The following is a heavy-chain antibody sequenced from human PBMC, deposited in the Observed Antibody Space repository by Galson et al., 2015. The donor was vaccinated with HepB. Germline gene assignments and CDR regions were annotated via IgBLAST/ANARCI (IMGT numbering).Heavy chain of an antibody. CDR3: AKVPYSSSWLGLYNWFDP. V-gene: IGHV3-23*01. J-gene: IGHJ5*02. CDR2: ISGSGGST. CDR1: GFTFSSYA. D-gene: IGHD6-13*01. Sequence: SLRLSCAASGFTFSSYAMSWVRQAPGKGLEWVSAISGSGGSTYYADSVKGRFTISRDNSKNTLYLQMNSLRAEDTAVYYCAKVPYSSSWLGLYNWFDPWGQGTLVTVSS.